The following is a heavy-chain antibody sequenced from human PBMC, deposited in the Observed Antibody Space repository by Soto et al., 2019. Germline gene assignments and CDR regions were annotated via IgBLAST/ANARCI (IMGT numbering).Heavy chain of an antibody. CDR2: ISYDGSNK. D-gene: IGHD2-21*02. V-gene: IGHV3-30*03. Sequence: QVQLVESGGGVVQPGRSLRLSCAASGFTFSSYGMHWVRQAPGKGLEWVAVISYDGSNKYYADSVKGRLTISRDNSKNKLYLQMNSLRAEETAVYYCAGDCGGDFCIGAIDYWGQGNLVTVYS. CDR1: GFTFSSYG. J-gene: IGHJ4*02. CDR3: AGDCGGDFCIGAIDY.